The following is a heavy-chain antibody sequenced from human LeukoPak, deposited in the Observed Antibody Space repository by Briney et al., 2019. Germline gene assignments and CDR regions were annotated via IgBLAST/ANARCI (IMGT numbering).Heavy chain of an antibody. CDR1: GFTFSIYS. CDR2: ITSSIRTI. CDR3: ARDRLHYVEYEKAFDY. V-gene: IGHV3-48*01. J-gene: IGHJ4*02. D-gene: IGHD4-17*01. Sequence: GESLRLSCAASGFTFSIYSMNWVRQAPGKGLEWLSYITSSIRTIYYTDSVKGRFTISRDNANNSLYLQMSSLRAEDTAVYYCARDRLHYVEYEKAFDYWGQGTLVTVSS.